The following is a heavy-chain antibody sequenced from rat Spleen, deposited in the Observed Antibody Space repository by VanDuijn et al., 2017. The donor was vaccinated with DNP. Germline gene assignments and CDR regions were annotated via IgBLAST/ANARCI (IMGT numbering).Heavy chain of an antibody. D-gene: IGHD1-1*01. Sequence: EVKLVESGGGLVQPGRSLKLSCAASGFNFNDYWMTCIRQAPGKGLEWVATVSYDGSSTYYRDSVKGRFTISRDNAKSTLYLQMDSLRSEDTATYYCAKCDNQYWYFDFWGPGTMVTVSS. CDR1: GFNFNDYW. CDR3: AKCDNQYWYFDF. CDR2: VSYDGSST. J-gene: IGHJ1*01. V-gene: IGHV5-29*01.